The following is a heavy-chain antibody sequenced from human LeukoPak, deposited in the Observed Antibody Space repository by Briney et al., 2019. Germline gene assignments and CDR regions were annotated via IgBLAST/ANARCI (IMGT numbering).Heavy chain of an antibody. J-gene: IGHJ5*02. CDR2: ISTYNGNT. D-gene: IGHD6-6*01. V-gene: IGHV1-18*01. Sequence: ASVKVSCKASGYTFTSYGIFWVRQAPGQGLEWMGWISTYNGNTNYAQKLQGRVTMTTDTSTSTAYMELRSLRSDDTAVYYCARGGIAARQYNWLDPWGQGTLVTVSS. CDR3: ARGGIAARQYNWLDP. CDR1: GYTFTSYG.